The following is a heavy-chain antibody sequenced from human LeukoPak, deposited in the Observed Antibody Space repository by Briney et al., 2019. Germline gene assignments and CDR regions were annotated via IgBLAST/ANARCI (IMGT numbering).Heavy chain of an antibody. J-gene: IGHJ3*02. CDR1: GGSFSGYY. CDR2: INHNGST. V-gene: IGHV4-34*01. CDR3: ARWGTPDDAFDI. Sequence: PSETLSLTCAVYGGSFSGYYWSWIRQPPGKGLEWIGEINHNGSTNYNPSLKSRVTISVDTSKNQFSLKLSSVTAADTAVYYCARWGTPDDAFDIWGQGTMVTVSS. D-gene: IGHD3-16*01.